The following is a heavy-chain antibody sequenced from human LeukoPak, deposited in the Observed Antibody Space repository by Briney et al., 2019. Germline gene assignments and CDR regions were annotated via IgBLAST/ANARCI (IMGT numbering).Heavy chain of an antibody. CDR1: GGTFSSYA. V-gene: IGHV1-69*04. D-gene: IGHD1-26*01. CDR3: ARAKWELQAFDI. J-gene: IGHJ3*02. CDR2: IIPILGIA. Sequence: SVRVSCKASGGTFSSYAISWVRQAPGQGLEWMGRIIPILGIANYAQKFQGRVTITADKSTSTAYMELSSLRSEDTAVYYCARAKWELQAFDIWGQGTMVTVSS.